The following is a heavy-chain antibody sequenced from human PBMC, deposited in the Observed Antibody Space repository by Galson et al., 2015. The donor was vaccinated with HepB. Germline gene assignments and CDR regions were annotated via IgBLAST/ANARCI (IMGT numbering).Heavy chain of an antibody. J-gene: IGHJ6*02. D-gene: IGHD5-18*01. CDR3: ARVLWLRVLWDVYYYYGMDV. CDR1: GYTFTSYD. CDR2: MNPNSGNT. V-gene: IGHV1-8*01. Sequence: SVKVSCKASGYTFTSYDINWVRQATGQGLEWMGWMNPNSGNTGYAQKFQGRVTMTRNTSISTAYMELSSLRSEDTAVYYCARVLWLRVLWDVYYYYGMDVWGQGTTVTVSS.